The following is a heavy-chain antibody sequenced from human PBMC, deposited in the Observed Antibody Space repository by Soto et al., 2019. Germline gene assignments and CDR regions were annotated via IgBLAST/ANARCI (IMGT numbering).Heavy chain of an antibody. J-gene: IGHJ5*02. CDR3: ARDFRSQQLVRRYWFDP. Sequence: SVKVSCKASGGSFSSYAISWVRQAPGQGLEWMGGIIPIFGTANYAQKFQGRVTITADESTSTAYMELSSLRSEDTAVYYCARDFRSQQLVRRYWFDPWGQGTLVTVSS. CDR1: GGSFSSYA. V-gene: IGHV1-69*13. CDR2: IIPIFGTA. D-gene: IGHD6-13*01.